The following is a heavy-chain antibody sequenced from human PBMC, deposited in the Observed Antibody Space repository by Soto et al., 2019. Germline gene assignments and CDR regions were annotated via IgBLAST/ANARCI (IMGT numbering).Heavy chain of an antibody. V-gene: IGHV5-10-1*01. CDR3: ARHPYQLLHYYYYGMDV. Sequence: HGESLKISCKGSGYSFTSYWISWVRQMPGKGLEWMGRIDPSDSYTNYSPSFQGHVTISADKSISTAYLQWSSLKASDTAMYYCARHPYQLLHYYYYGMDVWGQGTTVTVSS. CDR1: GYSFTSYW. J-gene: IGHJ6*02. CDR2: IDPSDSYT. D-gene: IGHD2-2*01.